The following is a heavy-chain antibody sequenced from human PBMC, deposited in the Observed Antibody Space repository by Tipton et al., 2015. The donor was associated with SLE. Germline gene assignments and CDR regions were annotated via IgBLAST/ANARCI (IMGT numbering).Heavy chain of an antibody. CDR2: IYSAGST. CDR3: ARSYDDIYNYYYMDV. CDR1: GFTVSNKY. V-gene: IGHV3-53*01. J-gene: IGHJ6*03. D-gene: IGHD3-3*01. Sequence: GSLRLSCAASGFTVSNKYMNWVRQAPGKGLEWVSVIYSAGSTYYADSVKGRFTISRDNSKNTLYLQMNSLRAEDTAVYYCARSYDDIYNYYYMDVWGKGTTVTVSS.